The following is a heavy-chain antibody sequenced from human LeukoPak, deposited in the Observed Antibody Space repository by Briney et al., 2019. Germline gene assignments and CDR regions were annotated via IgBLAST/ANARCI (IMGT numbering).Heavy chain of an antibody. CDR3: AIDGCSSTGTRSGGSCFDLY. CDR1: GGTFSSYA. V-gene: IGHV1-69*05. J-gene: IGHJ4*02. Sequence: ASVKVSCKASGGTFSSYAISWVRQAPGQGLDWMGRIIPIFGTANYAQKFQGRVTITTDESTSTAYMELSSLRSEYTALYYCAIDGCSSTGTRSGGSCFDLYWGQGTLVTVSS. CDR2: IIPIFGTA. D-gene: IGHD2-15*01.